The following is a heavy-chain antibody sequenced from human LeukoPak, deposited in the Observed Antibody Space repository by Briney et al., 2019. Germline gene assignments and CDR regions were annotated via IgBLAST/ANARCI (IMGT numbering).Heavy chain of an antibody. CDR2: IRSKAYGGTT. J-gene: IGHJ4*02. V-gene: IGHV3-49*03. D-gene: IGHD3-3*01. CDR3: TSAVSGYDFWSGYYPFLDYFDY. Sequence: GGSLRLSCTASGFTFGDYAMSWFRQAPGKGLEWVGFIRSKAYGGTTEYAASVKGRFTISRDDSKSIAYLQMNSLKTEDTAVYYCTSAVSGYDFWSGYYPFLDYFDYWGQGTLVTVSS. CDR1: GFTFGDYA.